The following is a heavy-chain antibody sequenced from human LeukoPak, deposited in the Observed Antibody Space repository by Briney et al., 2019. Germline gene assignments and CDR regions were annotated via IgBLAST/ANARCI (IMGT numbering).Heavy chain of an antibody. CDR2: IYYSGTT. CDR3: ARRVTGRGAYYFDY. CDR1: GGSISTYY. J-gene: IGHJ4*02. Sequence: SETLSLTCTVSGGSISTYYWAWIRQPPGKGLEWIGCIYYSGTTHYNPSLKSRVTISVDTSKNQFSLNLSSVTAADTAVYYCARRVTGRGAYYFDYWDQGTLVTVSS. D-gene: IGHD1-14*01. V-gene: IGHV4-59*08.